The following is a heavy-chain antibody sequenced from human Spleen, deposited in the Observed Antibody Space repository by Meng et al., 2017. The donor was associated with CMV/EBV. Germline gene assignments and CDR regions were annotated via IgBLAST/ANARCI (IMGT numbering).Heavy chain of an antibody. CDR3: ARGGHSSSWYLGY. Sequence: GESLKISCAASGFTFGPYTMNWVRQAPGKGLEWVSSIGSSGKYVYYADSVKGRFTISRDNAKDSLSLQMNILTAADTAVYYCARGGHSSSWYLGYWGQGTLVTVSS. J-gene: IGHJ4*02. V-gene: IGHV3-21*01. CDR1: GFTFGPYT. CDR2: IGSSGKYV. D-gene: IGHD6-13*01.